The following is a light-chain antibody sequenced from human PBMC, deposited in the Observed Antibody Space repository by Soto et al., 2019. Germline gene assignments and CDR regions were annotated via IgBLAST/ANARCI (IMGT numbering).Light chain of an antibody. CDR2: DAS. V-gene: IGKV3-11*01. J-gene: IGKJ1*01. CDR1: QSVSSY. CDR3: QQRSNWPRT. Sequence: EIVLTQSPATLSLSPGERATLSCRASQSVSSYLAWYQQKPGQAPRLLIYDASNRATGIPARFSGSGSGTDFTLTISSLEPEDFEVYYCQQRSNWPRTFGQVTKVEIQ.